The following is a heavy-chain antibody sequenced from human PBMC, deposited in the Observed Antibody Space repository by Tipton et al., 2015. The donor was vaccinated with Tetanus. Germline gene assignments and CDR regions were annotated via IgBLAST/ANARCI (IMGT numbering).Heavy chain of an antibody. V-gene: IGHV3-33*01. CDR3: ARDAGFSGGSCFSRGFDN. D-gene: IGHD2-15*01. J-gene: IGHJ4*02. Sequence: CAASGFIFSSYGIHWVRQAPGKGLEWVAVSWYDGTDKYYADSVKGRFTISRDNSKNTLYLQMNSLRAEDTAVYYCARDAGFSGGSCFSRGFDNWGRGTQVSVSS. CDR2: SWYDGTDK. CDR1: GFIFSSYG.